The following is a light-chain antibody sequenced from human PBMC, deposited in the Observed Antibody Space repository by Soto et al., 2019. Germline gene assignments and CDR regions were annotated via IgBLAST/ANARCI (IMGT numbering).Light chain of an antibody. Sequence: QSVLTQPPSVSGAPGQRVTISCTGSSSNIGAGFHVHWYQQLPGTAPKLLIYANTNRPSGVPDRFSGSKSGTSASLAITGLQADDDADYYCQSYDSSSWVFGGGTKVTVL. J-gene: IGLJ3*02. CDR1: SSNIGAGFH. CDR2: ANT. V-gene: IGLV1-40*01. CDR3: QSYDSSSWV.